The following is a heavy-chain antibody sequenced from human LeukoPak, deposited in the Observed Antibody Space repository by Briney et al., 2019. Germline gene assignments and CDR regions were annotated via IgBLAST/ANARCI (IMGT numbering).Heavy chain of an antibody. Sequence: SETLSLTCTVSGASSSSSYWSWIRQPAGKGLEWIGRIYTSGSTNYNPSLKSRVTMSVDTSKNQFSLKLSSVTAADTAVYYCASCGGSCYRYGMDVWGQGTTVTVSS. D-gene: IGHD2-15*01. CDR2: IYTSGST. V-gene: IGHV4-4*07. CDR1: GASSSSSY. CDR3: ASCGGSCYRYGMDV. J-gene: IGHJ6*02.